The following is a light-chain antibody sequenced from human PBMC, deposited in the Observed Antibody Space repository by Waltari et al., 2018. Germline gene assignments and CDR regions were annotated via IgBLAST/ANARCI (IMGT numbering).Light chain of an antibody. CDR3: QQYFSTPFT. Sequence: DIVMTQSPDSLTVSRGERATINCKSSQSVFVNSGNNNSLAWYQQKPGQPPNLLISWASARESGVPDRFSGSGSGADFTLTISSLRAEDVAVYYCQQYFSTPFTFGQGTRLDIK. CDR1: QSVFVNSGNNNS. CDR2: WAS. J-gene: IGKJ2*01. V-gene: IGKV4-1*01.